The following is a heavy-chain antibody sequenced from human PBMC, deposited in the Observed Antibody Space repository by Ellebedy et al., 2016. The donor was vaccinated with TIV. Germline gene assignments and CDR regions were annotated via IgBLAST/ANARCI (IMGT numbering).Heavy chain of an antibody. Sequence: GSLRLSCAVYGGSFSGYYWSWIRQPPGKGLEWIGEINHSGSTNYNPSLKSRVTVSVDTSKNQFSLKLSSVTAADTAVYYCAGNMVRGATYGMDVWGQGTTVTVSS. J-gene: IGHJ6*02. CDR3: AGNMVRGATYGMDV. D-gene: IGHD3-10*01. V-gene: IGHV4-34*01. CDR1: GGSFSGYY. CDR2: INHSGST.